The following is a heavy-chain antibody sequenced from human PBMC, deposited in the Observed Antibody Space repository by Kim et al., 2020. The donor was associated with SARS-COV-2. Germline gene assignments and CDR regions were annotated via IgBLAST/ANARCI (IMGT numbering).Heavy chain of an antibody. V-gene: IGHV3-13*01. CDR3: VSGAVAGTYGMDV. Sequence: GGSLRLSCSASGFTFSSYDMHWVRQGIGKGLEWVSAIDSAGDTFYPSSVKGRFTISRENAKNSFYLQMNNLSVGDTAVYYCVSGAVAGTYGMDVWGQGTTDSVSS. J-gene: IGHJ6*02. CDR2: IDSAGDT. D-gene: IGHD6-19*01. CDR1: GFTFSSYD.